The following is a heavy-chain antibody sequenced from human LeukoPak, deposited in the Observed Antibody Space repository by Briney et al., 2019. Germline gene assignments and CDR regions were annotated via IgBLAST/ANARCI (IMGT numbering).Heavy chain of an antibody. CDR1: GFTFSICS. J-gene: IGHJ4*02. CDR2: ISSSTTTK. V-gene: IGHV3-48*02. CDR3: ARDPLDY. Sequence: GGSLRLSCAASGFTFSICSMNWVRQAPGKGLEWVSYISSSTTTKYYADSMKGRVTISRDNAKNSVYLQMNSLRDEDTAVYFCARDPLDYWGQGTLVTVSS.